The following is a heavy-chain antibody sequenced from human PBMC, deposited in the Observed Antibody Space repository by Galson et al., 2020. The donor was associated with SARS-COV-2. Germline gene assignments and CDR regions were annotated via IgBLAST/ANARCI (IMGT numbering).Heavy chain of an antibody. V-gene: IGHV1-18*01. CDR3: ARDQKGIVVVPPLTWGETYYYGMDV. Sequence: GESLKISCKASGYTFTNYGISWVRQAPGQGLEWLGWISTNYGNTNYADQVQGRIILTTDTSTSTAYMELGGLRSDDTAVYFCARDQKGIVVVPPLTWGETYYYGMDVWGQGTTVIVSS. CDR2: ISTNYGNT. J-gene: IGHJ6*02. CDR1: GYTFTNYG. D-gene: IGHD2-21*01.